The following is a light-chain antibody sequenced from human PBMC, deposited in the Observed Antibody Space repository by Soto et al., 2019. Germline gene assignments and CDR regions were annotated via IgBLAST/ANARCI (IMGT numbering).Light chain of an antibody. CDR1: SGHSSYI. J-gene: IGLJ7*01. V-gene: IGLV4-60*02. CDR2: LEGSGSY. CDR3: ETWDSNSSV. Sequence: QSALTQSSSASASLGSSVKLTCTLSSGHSSYIIAWHQQQPGKAPRYLMKLEGSGSYNKGSGVPDRFSGSSSGADRYLTISNLQFEDEADYYCETWDSNSSVFGGGTQLTVL.